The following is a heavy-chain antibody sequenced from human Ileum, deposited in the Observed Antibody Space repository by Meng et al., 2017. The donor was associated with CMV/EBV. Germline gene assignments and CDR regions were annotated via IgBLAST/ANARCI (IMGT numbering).Heavy chain of an antibody. V-gene: IGHV4-4*07. CDR3: ARDVIRDDTGSWFDP. D-gene: IGHD3-9*01. CDR2: FTARGNT. J-gene: IGHJ5*02. Sequence: VPVQESGPGLVKPSETLSLTCRVSGASIRSYCWSWIRQPAGKGLEWIGRFTARGNTNYNPSLKSRVTMSLDTSLNQFSLRLNSVTAADTAVYYCARDVIRDDTGSWFDPWGQGTLVTVSS. CDR1: GASIRSYC.